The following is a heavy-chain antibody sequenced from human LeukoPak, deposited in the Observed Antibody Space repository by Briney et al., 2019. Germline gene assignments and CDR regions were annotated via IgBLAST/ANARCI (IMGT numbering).Heavy chain of an antibody. Sequence: SETLSLTCGVNGGSFSAYYWSWIRQSPGKGLEWIGEINHRGSTSYNPSLQSRVIISVDTSKNHFSLKLTSLTAADTAVYYCARESYCSNGVCSPGNFDFWGQGTLVTVSS. CDR2: INHRGST. V-gene: IGHV4-34*01. J-gene: IGHJ4*02. CDR1: GGSFSAYY. CDR3: ARESYCSNGVCSPGNFDF. D-gene: IGHD2-8*01.